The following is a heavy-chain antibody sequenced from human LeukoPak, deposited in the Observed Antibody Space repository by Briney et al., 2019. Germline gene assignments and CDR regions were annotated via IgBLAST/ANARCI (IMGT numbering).Heavy chain of an antibody. CDR1: GGSFSGYY. CDR2: INHSGST. V-gene: IGHV4-34*01. J-gene: IGHJ4*02. Sequence: SETLSLTCAVYGGSFSGYYWSWIRQPPGKGLEWIGEINHSGSTNYNPSLKSRVTISVDTSKNQFSLKLSSVTAADTAVYYCAKGRITMVRGVIRKIYYFDYWGQGTLVTVSS. CDR3: AKGRITMVRGVIRKIYYFDY. D-gene: IGHD3-10*01.